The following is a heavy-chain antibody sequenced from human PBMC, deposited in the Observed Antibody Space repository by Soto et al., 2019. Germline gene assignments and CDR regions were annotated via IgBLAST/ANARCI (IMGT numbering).Heavy chain of an antibody. CDR3: ARHYGITMVREVTTFSWFDP. CDR1: GGSISRNNYY. J-gene: IGHJ5*02. D-gene: IGHD3-10*01. Sequence: SETLSLTCTVSGGSISRNNYYWGWIRPPPGKGLVWIGSIYYSGSTYYNPSLKSRVTISVDTSKNQFSLTLSSVTAADTAVYYCARHYGITMVREVTTFSWFDPWGQGTLVTVSS. CDR2: IYYSGST. V-gene: IGHV4-39*01.